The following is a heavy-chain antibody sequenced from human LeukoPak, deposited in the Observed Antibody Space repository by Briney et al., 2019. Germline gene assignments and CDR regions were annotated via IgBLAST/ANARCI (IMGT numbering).Heavy chain of an antibody. Sequence: SETLSLTCTVSAASITSSYWSWIRQPPGKGLEWIGYIHYSGSTNYNPSLKSRVTMSVDTSKNQFSLKLSSVTAADTAVYYCARSSRSYHGAFDIWGQGTMVTVSS. J-gene: IGHJ3*02. CDR2: IHYSGST. D-gene: IGHD1-26*01. CDR3: ARSSRSYHGAFDI. CDR1: AASITSSY. V-gene: IGHV4-59*01.